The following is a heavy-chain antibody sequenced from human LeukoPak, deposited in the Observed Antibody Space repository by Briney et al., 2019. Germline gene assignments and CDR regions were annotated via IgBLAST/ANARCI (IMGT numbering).Heavy chain of an antibody. CDR3: AAEMRPFNGFTT. D-gene: IGHD2/OR15-2a*01. J-gene: IGHJ5*02. V-gene: IGHV1-58*01. CDR1: GFTFLSYV. Sequence: TSVPETLQGNGFTFLSYVLQYLRQARGQRLEGIGWIVVGSGNTNDAQKFRERGTITRDMSTSTAYIELSSLRSEDTAVYYCAAEMRPFNGFTTSGQGTLVTVSS. CDR2: IVVGSGNT.